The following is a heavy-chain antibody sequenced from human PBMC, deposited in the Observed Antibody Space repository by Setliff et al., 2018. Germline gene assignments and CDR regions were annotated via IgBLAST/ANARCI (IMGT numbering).Heavy chain of an antibody. J-gene: IGHJ5*02. V-gene: IGHV3-23*01. CDR3: ARDPNGDYVGSFDP. D-gene: IGHD4-17*01. CDR2: VSVSGDNT. Sequence: GGSLRLSCAASGLTFNSYAMSWVRQAPGKGLEWVSTVSVSGDNTYYTDSVKGRFTISRDNSRNTLYLQMNSLRAEDTASYYCARDPNGDYVGSFDPWGQGILVTVSS. CDR1: GLTFNSYA.